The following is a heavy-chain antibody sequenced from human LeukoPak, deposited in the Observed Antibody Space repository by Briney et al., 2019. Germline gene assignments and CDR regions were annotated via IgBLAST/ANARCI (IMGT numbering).Heavy chain of an antibody. D-gene: IGHD2-15*01. J-gene: IGHJ4*02. CDR1: GYTFTTYW. V-gene: IGHV5-51*01. CDR3: ARRSGGGNDY. Sequence: GESLNISCTGSGYTFTTYWIVWVRQMPGKGLEWMGIIYPGDSDTRYSPSFQDQVTISADKSISTAYLQWSSLKASDTAMYYCARRSGGGNDYWGQGTLVTASS. CDR2: IYPGDSDT.